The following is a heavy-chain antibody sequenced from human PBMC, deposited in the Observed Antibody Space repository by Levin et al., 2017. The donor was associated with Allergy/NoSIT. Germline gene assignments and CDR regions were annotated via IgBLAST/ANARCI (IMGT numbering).Heavy chain of an antibody. Sequence: SCAASGFTFSNAWMSWVRQAPGKGLEWVGRIKSKTDGGTTDYAAPVKGRFTISRDDSKNTLYLQMNSLKTEDTAVYYCTTEQEYDYIWGSLGVWGKGTTVTVSS. CDR1: GFTFSNAW. J-gene: IGHJ6*04. CDR3: TTEQEYDYIWGSLGV. D-gene: IGHD3-16*01. V-gene: IGHV3-15*01. CDR2: IKSKTDGGTT.